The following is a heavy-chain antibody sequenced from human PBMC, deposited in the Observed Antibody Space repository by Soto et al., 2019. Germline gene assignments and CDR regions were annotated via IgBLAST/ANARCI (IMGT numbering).Heavy chain of an antibody. CDR2: IKQDGSEK. V-gene: IGHV3-7*04. D-gene: IGHD3-22*01. J-gene: IGHJ4*02. CDR1: GFTFSSYW. CDR3: ARARADYYDSSGYPLAY. Sequence: HPGGSLRLSCAASGFTFSSYWMSWVRQAPGKGLEWVANIKQDGSEKYYVDSVKGRFTISRDNAKNSLYLQMNSLRAEDTAVYYCARARADYYDSSGYPLAYWGQGSLVTVSA.